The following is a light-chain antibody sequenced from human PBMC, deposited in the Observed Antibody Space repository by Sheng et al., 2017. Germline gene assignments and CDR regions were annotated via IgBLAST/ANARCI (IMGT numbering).Light chain of an antibody. Sequence: EIVLTQSPGTLSLSPGGRATLSCRASQSTSSSYLAWYQQRPGQAPRLLIYGIFTRATGIPARFSGSGSGTEFTLTISSLQSEDFAVYYCQNYDNWPRTFGQGTKVELK. CDR2: GIF. V-gene: IGKV3-15*01. CDR3: QNYDNWPRT. J-gene: IGKJ1*01. CDR1: QSTSSSY.